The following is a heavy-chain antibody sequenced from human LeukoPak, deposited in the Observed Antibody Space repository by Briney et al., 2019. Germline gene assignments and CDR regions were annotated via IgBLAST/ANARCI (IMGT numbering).Heavy chain of an antibody. D-gene: IGHD3-10*01. Sequence: GGSLRLSCAASGFTVSSNYMSWVRQAPGKGLEWVSVIYSGGSTYYADSVKGRFTISRDNSKNTLYLQMNSLRAEDTAVYYCARDSYYGSGNFDYWGQGTLVTVSS. V-gene: IGHV3-53*01. CDR3: ARDSYYGSGNFDY. J-gene: IGHJ4*02. CDR2: IYSGGST. CDR1: GFTVSSNY.